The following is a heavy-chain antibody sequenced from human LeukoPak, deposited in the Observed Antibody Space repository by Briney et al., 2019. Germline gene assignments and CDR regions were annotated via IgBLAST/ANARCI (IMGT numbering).Heavy chain of an antibody. D-gene: IGHD6-19*01. Sequence: SETLSLTCTVSGGSISDYYWTWIRQSPGTVLEWIGYMDYSGSTAYNPSLKSRVTISIDTSKKQFSLELSSVTAADTAIYFCARRKRGSGGPFDYWGQRTLVTVSS. CDR3: ARRKRGSGGPFDY. J-gene: IGHJ4*02. CDR2: MDYSGST. V-gene: IGHV4-59*08. CDR1: GGSISDYY.